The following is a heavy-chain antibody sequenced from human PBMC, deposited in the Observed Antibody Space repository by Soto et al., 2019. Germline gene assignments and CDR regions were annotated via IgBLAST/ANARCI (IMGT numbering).Heavy chain of an antibody. J-gene: IGHJ4*02. CDR1: GFTFGSYG. Sequence: PGGSLRLSCVASGFTFGSYGMHWVRQAPGKGLEWVAYILYNGTIKSYGDPVKGRFIISRDNTKSTMYLQMNSLRAEDTATYHCAKEMTTNPFEYWGQGALVTVSS. V-gene: IGHV3-30*02. CDR2: ILYNGTIK. CDR3: AKEMTTNPFEY. D-gene: IGHD4-17*01.